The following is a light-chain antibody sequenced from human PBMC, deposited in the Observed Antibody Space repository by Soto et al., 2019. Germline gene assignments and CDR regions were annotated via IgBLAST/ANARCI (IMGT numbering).Light chain of an antibody. Sequence: QSALTQPASVSGSPGQSISISCTGTSSDIGGSKYVSWYQQHPGTAPKLLIYEVTYRPSGVPDRFSGSKSGNTASLTVSGLQADDEADYYCSSYAGSDIFYVFGTGTKLTVL. CDR3: SSYAGSDIFYV. V-gene: IGLV2-8*01. CDR2: EVT. J-gene: IGLJ1*01. CDR1: SSDIGGSKY.